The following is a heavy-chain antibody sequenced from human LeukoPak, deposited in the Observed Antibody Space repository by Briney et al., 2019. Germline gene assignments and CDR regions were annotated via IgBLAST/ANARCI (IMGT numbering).Heavy chain of an antibody. CDR1: GGSINSRSDY. Sequence: SETLSLTCTVSGGSINSRSDYWGWIRQPPGKGLEWIGSVYYSGSTHYNPSLKSRVTMSIDTSKNQFSLRLSSVTAADTAVYYCARRPGEYGGNDFDYWGQGTLVTVSS. D-gene: IGHD4/OR15-4a*01. CDR2: VYYSGST. CDR3: ARRPGEYGGNDFDY. J-gene: IGHJ4*02. V-gene: IGHV4-39*01.